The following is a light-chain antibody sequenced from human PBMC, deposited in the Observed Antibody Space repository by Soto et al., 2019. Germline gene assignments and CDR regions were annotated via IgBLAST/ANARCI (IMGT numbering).Light chain of an antibody. CDR3: GTWDNSQSIGV. Sequence: QSVLTQPPSVSAAPGQKVTISCSGSRSNIGSNFVSWYQQLPGTAPKLIIYDNNMRPSGIPDRFSGSKSGTSATLGINGLQAGDEDDYYCGTWDNSQSIGVFGGGTKLTVL. V-gene: IGLV1-51*01. CDR2: DNN. CDR1: RSNIGSNF. J-gene: IGLJ2*01.